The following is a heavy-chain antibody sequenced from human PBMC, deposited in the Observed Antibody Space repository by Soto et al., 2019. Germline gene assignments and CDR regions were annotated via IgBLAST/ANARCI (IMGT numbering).Heavy chain of an antibody. CDR3: ARDLGMVRGDLYLDY. CDR1: GYSFTSYW. Sequence: GESLKSSCKGSGYSFTSYWISWVRQMPGKGLEWMGRIDPSDSYTNYSPSFQGHVTISADKSISTAYLQMNNLRADDTAMYYCARDLGMVRGDLYLDYWGQGAVVTVSS. D-gene: IGHD3-10*01. CDR2: IDPSDSYT. J-gene: IGHJ4*02. V-gene: IGHV5-10-1*01.